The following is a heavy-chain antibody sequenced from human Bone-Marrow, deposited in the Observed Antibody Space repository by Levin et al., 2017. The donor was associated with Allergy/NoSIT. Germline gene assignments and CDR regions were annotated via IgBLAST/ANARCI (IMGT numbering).Heavy chain of an antibody. CDR2: IHHSGRT. D-gene: IGHD6-6*01. J-gene: IGHJ5*02. CDR3: ARAIASRTYFDL. Sequence: KASETLSLTCGVSGGSISSDGHSWNWVRQPPGKGLEWLGFIHHSGRTHYKSSLTGRIKMSLDTSKDQFSLKLSSVTAADTAVYYCARAIASRTYFDLWGQGTLVTVSS. CDR1: GGSISSDGHS. V-gene: IGHV4-30-2*01.